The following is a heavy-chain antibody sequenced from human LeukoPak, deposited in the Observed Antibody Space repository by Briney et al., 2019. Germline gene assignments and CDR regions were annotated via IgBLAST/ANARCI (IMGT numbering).Heavy chain of an antibody. CDR1: GGSISSYY. V-gene: IGHV4-59*08. CDR2: IYYSGST. Sequence: KPSETLSLTCTVSGGSISSYYWSWIRQPPGKGLEWIGYIYYSGSTNYNPSLKSRVTISVDTSKNQFSLKLSSVTAADTAVYYCARQGHSSSYYYFGYWGQGTLVTVSS. CDR3: ARQGHSSSYYYFGY. J-gene: IGHJ4*02. D-gene: IGHD6-13*01.